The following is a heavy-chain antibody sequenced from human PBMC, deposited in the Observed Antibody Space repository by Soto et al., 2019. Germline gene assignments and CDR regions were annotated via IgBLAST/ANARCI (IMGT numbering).Heavy chain of an antibody. CDR1: GFSFSTYA. CDR3: AKHAEYQLVSLFDP. CDR2: ISAGGGNT. J-gene: IGHJ5*02. D-gene: IGHD2-2*01. V-gene: IGHV3-23*01. Sequence: EVQLLESGGGLVQQGGSLRLSCAVSGFSFSTYAMSWVRQAPGKGLEWVSGISAGGGNTYYADSVRGRFTISRDNSKDTLYLQITSLRAEDTAFYYCAKHAEYQLVSLFDPWGQGTLVTVSS.